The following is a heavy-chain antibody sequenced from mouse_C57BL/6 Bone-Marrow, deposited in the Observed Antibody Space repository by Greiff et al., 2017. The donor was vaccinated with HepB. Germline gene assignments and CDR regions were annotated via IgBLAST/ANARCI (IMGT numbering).Heavy chain of an antibody. V-gene: IGHV1-42*01. CDR3: AKSYYAMDY. J-gene: IGHJ4*01. CDR1: GYSFTGYY. Sequence: VQLQQSGPELVKPGASVKISCKASGYSFTGYYMNWVKQSPEKSLEWIGEINPSTGGTTYNQKFKAKATLTVDISSSTAYMQLKSLTSEDSAVYYCAKSYYAMDYWGQGTSVTVSS. CDR2: INPSTGGT.